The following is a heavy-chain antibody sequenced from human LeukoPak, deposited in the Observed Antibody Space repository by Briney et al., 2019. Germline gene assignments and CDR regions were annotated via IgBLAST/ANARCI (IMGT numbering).Heavy chain of an antibody. Sequence: SETLSLTCAVYGGSFSGYYWSWIRQPPGKGLEWIGSIYHSGSTYYNPSLKSRVTISVDTSKNQFSLKLSSVTAADTAVYYCAREVPAARNDAFDIWGQGTMVTVSS. CDR2: IYHSGST. J-gene: IGHJ3*02. V-gene: IGHV4-34*01. CDR3: AREVPAARNDAFDI. D-gene: IGHD2-2*01. CDR1: GGSFSGYY.